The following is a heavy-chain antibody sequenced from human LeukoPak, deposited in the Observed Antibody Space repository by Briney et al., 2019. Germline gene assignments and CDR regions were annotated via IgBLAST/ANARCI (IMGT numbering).Heavy chain of an antibody. CDR1: GFTFDDYA. D-gene: IGHD3-10*01. J-gene: IGHJ4*02. Sequence: GGSLRLSCAASGFTFDDYAMHWVRQAPGKGLEWVSGISWNSGSIGYADSVKGRFTISGDNAKNSLYLQMNSLRAEDTALYYCAKALMVRGPTGFDYWGQGTLVTVSS. V-gene: IGHV3-9*01. CDR3: AKALMVRGPTGFDY. CDR2: ISWNSGSI.